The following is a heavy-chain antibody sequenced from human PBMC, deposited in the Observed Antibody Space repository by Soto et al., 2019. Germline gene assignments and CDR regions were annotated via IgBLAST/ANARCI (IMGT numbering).Heavy chain of an antibody. J-gene: IGHJ4*02. V-gene: IGHV1-69*01. CDR2: IIPIFGTA. D-gene: IGHD1-26*01. CDR1: GGTFSSYS. Sequence: QVQLVQSGAEVKKPGSSVKVSCKASGGTFSSYSINWVRQAPGQGLEWMGEIIPIFGTANYEQKFQGRVTITADESTSTAYMEMSSLRCEDTAVYYCARDGGRHSGGIDYWGQGTLVTVSS. CDR3: ARDGGRHSGGIDY.